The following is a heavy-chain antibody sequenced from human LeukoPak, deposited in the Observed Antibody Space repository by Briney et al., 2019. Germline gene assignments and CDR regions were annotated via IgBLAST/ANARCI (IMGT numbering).Heavy chain of an antibody. V-gene: IGHV3-30-3*01. Sequence: GGSLRLSCAASGFTFSSYAMHWVRQAPGKGLEWVAVISYDGSNKYYADSVKGRFTISRDNSKNTLYLQMNSLRAEDTAVYYCARGKGIAAAEYWGQGTLVTVSS. J-gene: IGHJ4*02. CDR1: GFTFSSYA. D-gene: IGHD6-13*01. CDR2: ISYDGSNK. CDR3: ARGKGIAAAEY.